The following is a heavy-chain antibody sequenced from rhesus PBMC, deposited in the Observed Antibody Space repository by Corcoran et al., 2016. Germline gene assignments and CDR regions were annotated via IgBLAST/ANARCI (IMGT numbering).Heavy chain of an antibody. CDR3: ARGGYFDY. CDR1: GFSLTTSGMG. J-gene: IGHJ4*01. CDR2: IYWDDDK. V-gene: IGHV2-174*01. Sequence: QVTLKESGPALVKPTQTLTLTCTFTGFSLTTSGMGVGWIRQPPGKALEWLALIYWDDDKRYSTSLKSRLTISKDTSKNQVVLTMTNMDPVDTATYYCARGGYFDYWGQGVLVTVSS.